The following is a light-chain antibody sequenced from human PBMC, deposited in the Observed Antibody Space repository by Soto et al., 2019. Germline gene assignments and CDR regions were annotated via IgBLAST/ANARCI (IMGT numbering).Light chain of an antibody. J-gene: IGLJ1*01. CDR1: RSNIGTNP. CDR2: SDK. Sequence: QSVLTQPPSASGTPGQRLTISCYVDRSNIGTNPVAWYQQLPGTAPKLLIDSDKHRPSGVPDRFSASRSGASASLAISGLQSEDEADYFCGAWDSSLNGYVFGTGTKVTVL. V-gene: IGLV1-44*01. CDR3: GAWDSSLNGYV.